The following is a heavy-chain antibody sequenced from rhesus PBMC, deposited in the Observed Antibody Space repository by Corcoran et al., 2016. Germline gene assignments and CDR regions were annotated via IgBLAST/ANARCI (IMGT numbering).Heavy chain of an antibody. CDR3: ARGKDLRR. CDR2: ISGSSGST. Sequence: QVQLQESGPGLVKPSETLSLTCAVPGGSFSGYYWGWIRQPPGKGLGWIGYISGSSGSTDYNPSLKSRVTISTDTSKTQFSLKLSSVTAADTAVYYCARGKDLRRWGQGVLVTISS. D-gene: IGHD2-39*01. J-gene: IGHJ4*01. V-gene: IGHV4-165*01. CDR1: GGSFSGYY.